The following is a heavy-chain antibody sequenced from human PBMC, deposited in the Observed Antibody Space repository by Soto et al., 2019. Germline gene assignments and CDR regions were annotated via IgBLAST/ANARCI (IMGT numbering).Heavy chain of an antibody. J-gene: IGHJ6*02. Sequence: GSLKISCKGSGYSFNTYWIGWVRQMPGKGLEWMGIIYPGNSETRYSPSFQGQVTISADKSTSTAYLQWSSLKASDTAMYYCATPWGSSYNKLDVWGQGTTVTVSS. D-gene: IGHD6-6*01. V-gene: IGHV5-51*01. CDR1: GYSFNTYW. CDR3: ATPWGSSYNKLDV. CDR2: IYPGNSET.